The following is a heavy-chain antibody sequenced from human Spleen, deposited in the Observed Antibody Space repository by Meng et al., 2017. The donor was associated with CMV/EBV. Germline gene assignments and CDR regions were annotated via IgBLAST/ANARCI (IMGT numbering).Heavy chain of an antibody. CDR1: GGSISSSSYY. Sequence: ETLSLTCTVSGGSISSSSYYWGWIRQPPGKGLEWVANVKQDGSETHYVDSVKGRFTISRDNAKNSVYLQMNSLRAEDTAVYYCARHTITIFGVAVYGMDVWGQGTTVTVSS. J-gene: IGHJ6*02. CDR3: ARHTITIFGVAVYGMDV. V-gene: IGHV3-7*01. D-gene: IGHD3-3*01. CDR2: VKQDGSET.